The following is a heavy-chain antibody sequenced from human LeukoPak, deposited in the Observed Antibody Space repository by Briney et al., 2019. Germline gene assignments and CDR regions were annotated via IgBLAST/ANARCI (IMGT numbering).Heavy chain of an antibody. V-gene: IGHV3-9*01. J-gene: IGHJ4*02. D-gene: IGHD1-26*01. CDR1: GFTFDDYA. CDR2: IRWISGSI. Sequence: GRSLRLSCAPSGFTFDDYAIHWVRQAPGKGLEWVSGIRWISGSIGYADSVKGRFTISRDNAKNSLYLQMNSLRAEDTALYYCAKGGPIVGATSYYFDYWGQGTLVTVSS. CDR3: AKGGPIVGATSYYFDY.